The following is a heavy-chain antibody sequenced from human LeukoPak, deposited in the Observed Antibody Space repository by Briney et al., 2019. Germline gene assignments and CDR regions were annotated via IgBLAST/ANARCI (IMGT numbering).Heavy chain of an antibody. CDR3: ASLYSGSYSGY. Sequence: GGSLRLSCAASGFTFSSYSMNWVRQAPGKGLEWVSYISSSSSTIYYADSVKGRFTISRDNAKNSLYLQMNSLRAEDTAVYYCASLYSGSYSGYWGQGTLVTVSS. J-gene: IGHJ4*02. CDR1: GFTFSSYS. V-gene: IGHV3-48*01. CDR2: ISSSSSTI. D-gene: IGHD1-26*01.